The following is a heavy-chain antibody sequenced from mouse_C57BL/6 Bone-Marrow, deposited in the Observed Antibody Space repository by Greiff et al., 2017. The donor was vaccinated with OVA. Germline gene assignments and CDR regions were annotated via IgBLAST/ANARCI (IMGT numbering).Heavy chain of an antibody. V-gene: IGHV1-76*01. D-gene: IGHD1-1*01. J-gene: IGHJ2*01. CDR1: GYTFTDYY. CDR2: IYPGSGNT. CDR3: ARSYGSSYLYYFDY. Sequence: QVQLQQSGAELVRPGASVKLSRKASGYTFTDYYINWVKQRPGQGLEWIARIYPGSGNTYYNEKFKGKATLTAEKSSSTAYMQLSSLTSEDSAVYFCARSYGSSYLYYFDYWGQGTTLTVSS.